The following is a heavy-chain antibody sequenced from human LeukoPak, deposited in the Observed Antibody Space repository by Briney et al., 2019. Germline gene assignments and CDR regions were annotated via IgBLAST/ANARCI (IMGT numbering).Heavy chain of an antibody. V-gene: IGHV4-61*02. CDR2: IYSSGST. D-gene: IGHD3-22*01. CDR1: GGSLSSRSYY. Sequence: SSETLSLTPTLSGGSLSSRSYYWSSIRHPAGKGLEWIRRIYSSGSTNYNPSLNSRVTISVDTSKNQFCLKLTSVTAADTAVYYCERGLVVTPSNWFDPWGQGNLVTASS. J-gene: IGHJ5*02. CDR3: ERGLVVTPSNWFDP.